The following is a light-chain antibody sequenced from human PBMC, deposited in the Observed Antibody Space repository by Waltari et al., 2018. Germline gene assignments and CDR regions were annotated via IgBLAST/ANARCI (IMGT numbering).Light chain of an antibody. CDR3: QQYYSTPPT. J-gene: IGKJ1*01. V-gene: IGKV4-1*01. CDR1: VLSRSDSKNF. Sequence: VLSRSDSKNFLAWYQQKPGQSPKLLIHWASTRESGVPDRFSGSGSGTDFALTISTLQGEDVAVYYCQQYYSTPPTLGQGTKVEIK. CDR2: WAS.